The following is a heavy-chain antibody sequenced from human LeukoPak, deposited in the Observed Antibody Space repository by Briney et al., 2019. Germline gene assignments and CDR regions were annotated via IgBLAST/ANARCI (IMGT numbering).Heavy chain of an antibody. D-gene: IGHD3-22*01. J-gene: IGHJ3*02. V-gene: IGHV1-69*13. CDR3: AGATYYYDSSGSDAFDI. CDR1: GGTFSSYA. CDR2: IIPIFGTA. Sequence: EASVKVSCKASGGTFSSYAISWVRQAPGQGLEWMGGIIPIFGTANYAQKFQGRVTITADESTSTAYMELSSLRSEDTAVYYCAGATYYYDSSGSDAFDIWGQGTMVTVSS.